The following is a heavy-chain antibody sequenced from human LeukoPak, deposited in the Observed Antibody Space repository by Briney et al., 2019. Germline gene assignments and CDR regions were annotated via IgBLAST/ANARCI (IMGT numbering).Heavy chain of an antibody. D-gene: IGHD1-26*01. CDR1: GFTFSSYG. J-gene: IGHJ4*02. V-gene: IGHV3-30*03. CDR2: ISYDGSNK. CDR3: PGSRVYGGGDY. Sequence: PGRSLRLSCAASGFTFSSYGMHWVRQAPGKGLEWVAVISYDGSNKYYADSVKGRFTISRDNSKNTLYLQMNSLRAEDTAVYYCPGSRVYGGGDYWGQGTLVTVSS.